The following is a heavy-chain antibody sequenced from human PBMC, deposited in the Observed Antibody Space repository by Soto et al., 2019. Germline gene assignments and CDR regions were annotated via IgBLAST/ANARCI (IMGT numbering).Heavy chain of an antibody. CDR2: IYYSGET. D-gene: IGHD3-10*01. CDR3: ASDQGGEVPQGSGMDG. Sequence: QVQLQESGPGLVKPSETLSLTCTVSGDSISRYYWSWIRLSPGKGLEWIGYIYYSGETTYNPSVXRXVXSXIDRPKHQFSLQLSSVPAADTAVYYFASDQGGEVPQGSGMDGSGQGTTVTVSS. V-gene: IGHV4-59*01. J-gene: IGHJ6*02. CDR1: GDSISRYY.